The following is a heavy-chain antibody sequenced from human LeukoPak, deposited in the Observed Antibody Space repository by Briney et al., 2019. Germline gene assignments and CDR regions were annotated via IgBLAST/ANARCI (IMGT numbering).Heavy chain of an antibody. V-gene: IGHV1-3*01. J-gene: IGHJ4*02. CDR2: INAGNGNT. Sequence: RASVKVSCKASGYTFTSYAMHWVRQAPGQRLEWMGWINAGNGNTKYSQKFQGRVTITRDTSASTAYMELSSLRSEDTAVYYCARDDCGGDCHSDYWGQGTLVTVSS. D-gene: IGHD2-21*02. CDR1: GYTFTSYA. CDR3: ARDDCGGDCHSDY.